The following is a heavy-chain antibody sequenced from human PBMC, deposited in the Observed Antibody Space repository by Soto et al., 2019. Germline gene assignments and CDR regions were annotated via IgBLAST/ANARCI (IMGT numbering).Heavy chain of an antibody. D-gene: IGHD2-8*01. CDR2: INPNSGAT. CDR3: AREGGDIVQMVYALPWY. Sequence: ASVKVSCKASGYTFTDYYMHWVRQAPGQGLEWMGWINPNSGATSYAQRFQGRVTMTRDTSISTAYMELSRLTSDDTAVYYCAREGGDIVQMVYALPWYWGQGTIVTVSS. CDR1: GYTFTDYY. V-gene: IGHV1-2*02. J-gene: IGHJ4*02.